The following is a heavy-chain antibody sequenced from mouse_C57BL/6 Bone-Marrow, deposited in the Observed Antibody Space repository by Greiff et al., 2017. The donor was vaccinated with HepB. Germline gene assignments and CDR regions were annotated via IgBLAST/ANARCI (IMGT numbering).Heavy chain of an antibody. V-gene: IGHV1-81*01. CDR3: ARRLLLYYFDY. CDR1: GYTFTSYG. D-gene: IGHD2-3*01. Sequence: QLQESGAELARPGASVKLSCKASGYTFTSYGISWVKQRTGQGLEWIGEIYPRSGNTYYNEKFKGKATLTADKSSSTAYMELRSLTSEDSAVYFCARRLLLYYFDYWGQGTTLTVSS. J-gene: IGHJ2*01. CDR2: IYPRSGNT.